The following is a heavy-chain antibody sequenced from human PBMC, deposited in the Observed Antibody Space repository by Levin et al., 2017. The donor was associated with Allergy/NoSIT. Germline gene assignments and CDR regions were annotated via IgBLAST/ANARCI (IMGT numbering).Heavy chain of an antibody. CDR1: GFTFEDYA. Sequence: HAGGSLRLSCVASGFTFEDYAMFWVRQAPGKGLEWVAGITWKSTNMGYADSVKGRFTISRDNAKKSLSLQMNSLTVEDTALYYCAKGVRYHGINYFYYYGMDVWGQGTTVTVS. D-gene: IGHD3-16*02. V-gene: IGHV3-9*01. J-gene: IGHJ6*02. CDR3: AKGVRYHGINYFYYYGMDV. CDR2: ITWKSTNM.